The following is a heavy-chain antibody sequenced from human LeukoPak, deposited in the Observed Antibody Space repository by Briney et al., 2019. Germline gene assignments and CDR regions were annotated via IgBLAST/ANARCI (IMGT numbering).Heavy chain of an antibody. Sequence: SEALSLTCTVSGGSISSSSYYWGWIRQPPGKGLEWIGSIYYSGSTYYNPSLKRRVTISVDTSKNQFSLKLNSVTAAGTAVYYCARNRYYYGSGNYGVPNWFDPWGQGTLVTVSS. CDR3: ARNRYYYGSGNYGVPNWFDP. J-gene: IGHJ5*02. CDR1: GGSISSSSYY. CDR2: IYYSGST. D-gene: IGHD3-10*01. V-gene: IGHV4-39*01.